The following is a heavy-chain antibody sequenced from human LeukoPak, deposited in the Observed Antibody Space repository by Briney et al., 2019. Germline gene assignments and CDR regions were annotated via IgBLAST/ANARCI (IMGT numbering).Heavy chain of an antibody. D-gene: IGHD3-16*01. V-gene: IGHV4-34*01. Sequence: SETLSLTCAVSGVSFSGYYWSWIRQPPGKGLEWIGYINHSGNIYYHPSLKGRFTISIHKSKNQFSLKMSSVTAADTAVYYCARHGSFGGVISAFDRWGQGTMVTVSS. CDR2: INHSGNI. CDR1: GVSFSGYY. J-gene: IGHJ3*02. CDR3: ARHGSFGGVISAFDR.